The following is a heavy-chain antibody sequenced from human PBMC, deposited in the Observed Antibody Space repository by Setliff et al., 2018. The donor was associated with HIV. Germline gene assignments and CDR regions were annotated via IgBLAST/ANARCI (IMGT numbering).Heavy chain of an antibody. V-gene: IGHV1-18*01. J-gene: IGHJ4*02. Sequence: ASVKVSCKASGYTFIHFGISWARQAPGQGLEWMGWISTYNGNTIYAQKFQGRVTMTTDTSTSTAYMELRSLRPDDTALYYCARDGFVDRATGTTHLDSWGQGTLVTV. CDR2: ISTYNGNT. D-gene: IGHD1-1*01. CDR3: ARDGFVDRATGTTHLDS. CDR1: GYTFIHFG.